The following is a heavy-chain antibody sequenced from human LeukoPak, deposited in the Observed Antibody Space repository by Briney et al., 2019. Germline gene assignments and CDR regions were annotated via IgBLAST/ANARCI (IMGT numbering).Heavy chain of an antibody. CDR3: AKDTMGAPGSNFDY. D-gene: IGHD1-26*01. J-gene: IGHJ4*02. CDR1: GFTFTSYA. CDR2: ISSDGDST. V-gene: IGHV3-64*04. Sequence: GGSLRLSCSASGFTFTSYAMHWVRQAPGKGLEYVSAISSDGDSTYYADSVKGRFTISRDNSKNTLYLQMNSLRAEDTAVYYCAKDTMGAPGSNFDYWGQGTLVTVSS.